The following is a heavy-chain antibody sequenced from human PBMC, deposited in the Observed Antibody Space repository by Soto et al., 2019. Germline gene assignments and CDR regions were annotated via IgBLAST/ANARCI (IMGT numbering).Heavy chain of an antibody. Sequence: ASVKVSCKASGYTFTSYAMHWVRQAPGQRLEWMGWINAGIGNTKYSQKFQDRVTITRDTSASTAYMELSSLRSEDTAVYYCARESGITGTTAIDYWGQGTLVTVSS. J-gene: IGHJ4*02. CDR2: INAGIGNT. CDR1: GYTFTSYA. V-gene: IGHV1-3*01. D-gene: IGHD1-7*01. CDR3: ARESGITGTTAIDY.